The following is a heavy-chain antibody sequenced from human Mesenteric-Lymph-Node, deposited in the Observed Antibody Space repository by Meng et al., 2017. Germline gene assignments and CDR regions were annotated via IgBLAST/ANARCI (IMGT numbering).Heavy chain of an antibody. J-gene: IGHJ4*02. CDR1: GYSIGSGYY. V-gene: IGHV4-38-2*02. Sequence: SETLSLTCSITGYSIGSGYYWGWIRQAPGKGLEWISSIHHSGTTYYNPSLKSRVTTPMDTSKNQFSLKLTSVTAADTAVYYCARGIGTTNFDYWGQGTRVTVSS. CDR2: IHHSGTT. D-gene: IGHD1-1*01. CDR3: ARGIGTTNFDY.